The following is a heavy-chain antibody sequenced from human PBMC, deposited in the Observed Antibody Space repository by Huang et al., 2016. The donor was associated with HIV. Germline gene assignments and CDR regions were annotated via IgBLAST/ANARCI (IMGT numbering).Heavy chain of an antibody. D-gene: IGHD3-3*01. CDR1: GDILNHLS. CDR2: FDPEDGKP. V-gene: IGHV1-24*01. J-gene: IGHJ4*02. Sequence: QVHLEQSGAEVRKPGASVKVSCKVSGDILNHLSIHWVRQPPGKGREWRGGFDPEDGKPIYAQTFQGRVTMTEDTARDTAYMELSGLKAEDTAMYYCATRTPGFLERLLFYWGQGTLVTVSS. CDR3: ATRTPGFLERLLFY.